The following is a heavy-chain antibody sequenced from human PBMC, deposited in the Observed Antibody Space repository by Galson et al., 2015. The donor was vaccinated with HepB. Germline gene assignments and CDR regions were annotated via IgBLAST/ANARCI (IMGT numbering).Heavy chain of an antibody. J-gene: IGHJ5*02. Sequence: SLRLSCAASGFTFSDYYMSWIRQAPGKGLEWVSYISSSSSYTNYADSVKGRFTISRDNAKNSLYLQMNSLRAEDTAVYYCARSSSSWSGRFDPWGQGTLVTVSS. CDR1: GFTFSDYY. CDR2: ISSSSSYT. D-gene: IGHD6-13*01. CDR3: ARSSSSWSGRFDP. V-gene: IGHV3-11*06.